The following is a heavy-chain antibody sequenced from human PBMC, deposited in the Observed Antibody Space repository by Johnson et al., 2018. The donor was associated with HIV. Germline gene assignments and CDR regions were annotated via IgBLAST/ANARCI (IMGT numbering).Heavy chain of an antibody. Sequence: VLLVESGGGVVQPGRSLKLSCAASEFTFSNYAMHWVRQAPGKGLEWVSAISGSGGSTYYADSVKGRFTISSDNSKNTLYMQMNSLRAEDTALYYCAKSTCSGGSCLNGGAFDIWGQGTMVTVSS. D-gene: IGHD2-15*01. J-gene: IGHJ3*02. CDR1: EFTFSNYA. CDR3: AKSTCSGGSCLNGGAFDI. CDR2: ISGSGGST. V-gene: IGHV3-23*04.